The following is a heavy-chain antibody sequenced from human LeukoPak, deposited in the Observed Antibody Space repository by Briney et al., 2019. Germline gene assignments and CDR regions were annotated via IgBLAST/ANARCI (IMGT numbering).Heavy chain of an antibody. V-gene: IGHV1-18*04. J-gene: IGHJ4*02. CDR1: GYTFTNYD. D-gene: IGHD7-27*01. CDR2: ISSNSDNT. CDR3: ARDWGSIKVIADY. Sequence: ASVKVSCKASGYTFTNYDIHWVRQAPGQGLEWMGWISSNSDNTNYAQKLQGRVTMTTDTSTSTAYMELRSLRSDDTALYFCARDWGSIKVIADYWGQGTLVTVSS.